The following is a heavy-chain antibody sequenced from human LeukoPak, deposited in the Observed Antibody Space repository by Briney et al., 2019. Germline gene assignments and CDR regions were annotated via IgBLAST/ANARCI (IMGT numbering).Heavy chain of an antibody. J-gene: IGHJ4*02. Sequence: GGSLRLSCAASGFTFDDYGMSWARQAPGKGLEWVSGINWNGGSKGYADSVKGRFTISRDNAKNSLYLQMNSLRAEDTALYYCARDVLRFCSSTSCYASWSYWGQGTLVTVSS. CDR3: ARDVLRFCSSTSCYASWSY. D-gene: IGHD2-2*01. CDR1: GFTFDDYG. V-gene: IGHV3-20*04. CDR2: INWNGGSK.